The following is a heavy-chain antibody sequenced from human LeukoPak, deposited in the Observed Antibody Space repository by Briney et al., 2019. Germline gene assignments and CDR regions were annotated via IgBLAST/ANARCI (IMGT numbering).Heavy chain of an antibody. CDR3: ARDHAYRADY. Sequence: GGSLRLSCAASGFSFSDDWMCWVRQASGKGLQWVANINQDGSKKYYADSLKGRFTISRDNAKNSLYLQMSSLRAEDTAVYYCARDHAYRADYWGQGTLVAVSS. J-gene: IGHJ4*02. D-gene: IGHD2-2*01. V-gene: IGHV3-7*01. CDR1: GFSFSDDW. CDR2: INQDGSKK.